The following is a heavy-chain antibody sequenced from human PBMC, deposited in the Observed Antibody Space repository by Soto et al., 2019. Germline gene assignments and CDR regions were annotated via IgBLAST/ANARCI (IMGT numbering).Heavy chain of an antibody. Sequence: GESLKISCKGSGYSFTSYWIGWVRQMPGKGLEWMGIIYPGDSDTRYSPSFQGQVTISADKSIGTAYLQWSSLKASDTAMYYCARGVRVITRHYYYGMDVWGQGTTVTVSS. CDR1: GYSFTSYW. V-gene: IGHV5-51*01. D-gene: IGHD3-22*01. CDR3: ARGVRVITRHYYYGMDV. J-gene: IGHJ6*02. CDR2: IYPGDSDT.